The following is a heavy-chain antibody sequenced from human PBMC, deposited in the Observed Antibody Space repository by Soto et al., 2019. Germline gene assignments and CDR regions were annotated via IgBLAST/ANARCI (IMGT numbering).Heavy chain of an antibody. CDR3: ARGGSGWEGYNVTPYDR. CDR1: GGSFSNFA. D-gene: IGHD1-1*01. J-gene: IGHJ4*01. CDR2: VIPVFGAA. Sequence: QVHLVQSGAEVKTPGSSVKVSCKASGGSFSNFAFNWVRQAPGQGLEWMGGVIPVFGAANYAQKFQGRVTITADEDPSTVYMELSSLRSEDTALYFCARGGSGWEGYNVTPYDRWGQGTLVTVAS. V-gene: IGHV1-69*01.